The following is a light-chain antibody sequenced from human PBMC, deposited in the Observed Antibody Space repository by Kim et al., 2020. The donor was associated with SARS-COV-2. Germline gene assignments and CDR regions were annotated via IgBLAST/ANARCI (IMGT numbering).Light chain of an antibody. V-gene: IGLV3-1*01. CDR3: QAWDSSTVV. Sequence: VSPGQTASITCSGDKLGDKYACWYQQRPGQSPVLVIYQDTKRPSGIPERFSGSNSGNTATLTIGGTQAMDEADYYCQAWDSSTVVFRGGTQLTVL. CDR1: KLGDKY. CDR2: QDT. J-gene: IGLJ2*01.